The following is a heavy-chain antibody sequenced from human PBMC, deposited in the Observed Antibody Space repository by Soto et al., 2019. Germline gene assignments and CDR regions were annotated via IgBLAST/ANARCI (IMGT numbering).Heavy chain of an antibody. CDR3: ARMYSSSSGDWFDP. V-gene: IGHV4-39*01. CDR1: GGSISSSSYY. D-gene: IGHD6-6*01. CDR2: IYYSGST. J-gene: IGHJ5*02. Sequence: SETLSLTCTVSGGSISSSSYYWGWIRQPPGKGLEWIGSIYYSGSTYYNPSLKSRVTISVDTSKNQFSLKLSSVTAADTAVYYCARMYSSSSGDWFDPWGQGTLVTVSS.